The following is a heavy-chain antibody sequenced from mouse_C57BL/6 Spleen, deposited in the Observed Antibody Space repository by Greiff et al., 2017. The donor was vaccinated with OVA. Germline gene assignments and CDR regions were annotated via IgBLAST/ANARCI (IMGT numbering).Heavy chain of an antibody. Sequence: VQLQQPGAELVKPGASVKLSCKASGYTFTSYWMQWVKQRPGQGLEWIGEIDPYDSYTNYNQKFKGKATLTVDTSSSTAYMQLSSLTSEDSAVDYYARGSGNYVKEFAYWGQGTLVTVSA. V-gene: IGHV1-50*01. D-gene: IGHD2-1*01. CDR2: IDPYDSYT. J-gene: IGHJ3*01. CDR1: GYTFTSYW. CDR3: ARGSGNYVKEFAY.